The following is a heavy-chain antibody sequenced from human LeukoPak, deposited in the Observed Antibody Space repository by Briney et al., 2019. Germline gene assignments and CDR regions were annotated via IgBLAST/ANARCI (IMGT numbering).Heavy chain of an antibody. CDR2: ISSSSTNT. CDR3: ARVRSIEAAGTLDY. J-gene: IGHJ4*02. D-gene: IGHD6-13*01. Sequence: GGSLRLSCAASGFTFSDYYMSWLRQAPGKGLEWVSYISSSSTNTIYADSVKGRFTISRDNAKKSLYLQMNSLRAEDTAVYYCARVRSIEAAGTLDYWGQGTLVTVSS. CDR1: GFTFSDYY. V-gene: IGHV3-11*05.